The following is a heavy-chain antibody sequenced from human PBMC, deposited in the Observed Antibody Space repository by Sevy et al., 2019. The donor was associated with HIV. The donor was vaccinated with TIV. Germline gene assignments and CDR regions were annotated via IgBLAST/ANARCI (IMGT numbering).Heavy chain of an antibody. D-gene: IGHD2-2*02. J-gene: IGHJ6*02. V-gene: IGHV3-30*04. CDR2: ISYDGSNK. CDR3: ARVVVPAAINYYGMDV. Sequence: GGSLRLSCAASGFTFSSYAMHWVHQAPGKGLEWVAVISYDGSNKYYADSVKGRFTISRDNSKNTLYLQMNSLRAEDTAVYYCARVVVPAAINYYGMDVWGQGTTVTVSS. CDR1: GFTFSSYA.